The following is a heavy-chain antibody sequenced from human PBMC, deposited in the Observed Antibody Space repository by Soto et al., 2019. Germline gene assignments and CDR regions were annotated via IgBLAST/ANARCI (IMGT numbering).Heavy chain of an antibody. V-gene: IGHV1-3*01. D-gene: IGHD2-2*01. CDR3: ARGGSTGWLGGYYYHGMDV. J-gene: IGHJ6*02. CDR1: GYTFTNYV. CDR2: VNAGNGNT. Sequence: QVQLVQSGAEVKKPGASVTLSCTASGYTFTNYVIHWVRQAPGQRLEWVGWVNAGNGNTQYSQSFQGKVTITRDPSASTAYMGLSSLTSEDTAVYYWARGGSTGWLGGYYYHGMDVWGQGTTVTVSS.